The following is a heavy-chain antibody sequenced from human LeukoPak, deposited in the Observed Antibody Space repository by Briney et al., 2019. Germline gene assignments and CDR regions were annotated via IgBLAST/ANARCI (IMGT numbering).Heavy chain of an antibody. V-gene: IGHV3-23*01. CDR2: ISDRGAST. D-gene: IGHD5-18*01. CDR1: GLAFSNYA. CDR3: AKGGGGFSYGSLDY. J-gene: IGHJ4*02. Sequence: GGSLRLSCAASGLAFSNYAMSWIRQAPGKGREWVSPISDRGASTYYTDSVKGRFTISRDNSKHTLYMQMNSVRVEDSAVYYCAKGGGGFSYGSLDYWGQGTLVTVSS.